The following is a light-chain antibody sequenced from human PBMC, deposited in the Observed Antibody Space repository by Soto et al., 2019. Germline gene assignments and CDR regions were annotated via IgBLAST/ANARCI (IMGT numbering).Light chain of an antibody. Sequence: QSVLTQPASVSGSPGQSITISCTGTSSDVGGYNYVSWYQQHPGKAPKLMIYDVSNRPSGVSNRFSGSKSGNTASLTISGLQAEDEADYYCSSHTSSSSFYFGTGNKLTVL. J-gene: IGLJ1*01. CDR3: SSHTSSSSFY. CDR2: DVS. V-gene: IGLV2-14*01. CDR1: SSDVGGYNY.